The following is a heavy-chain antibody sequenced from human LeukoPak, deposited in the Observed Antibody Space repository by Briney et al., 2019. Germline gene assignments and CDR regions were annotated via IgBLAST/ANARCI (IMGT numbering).Heavy chain of an antibody. CDR3: ARDQGVKRSYSFDY. V-gene: IGHV4-39*07. D-gene: IGHD3-10*01. J-gene: IGHJ4*02. Sequence: PSETLSLTCTVSGGSISSSSYYWGWIRQPPGKGLEWIGSIYYSGSTYYNPSLKSRVTISVDTSKNQFSLKLSSVTAADTAVYYCARDQGVKRSYSFDYWGQGTLVTVSS. CDR2: IYYSGST. CDR1: GGSISSSSYY.